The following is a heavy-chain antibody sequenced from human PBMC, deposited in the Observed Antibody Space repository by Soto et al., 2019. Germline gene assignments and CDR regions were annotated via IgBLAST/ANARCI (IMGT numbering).Heavy chain of an antibody. J-gene: IGHJ4*02. V-gene: IGHV3-30*18. CDR2: ISYDGSNK. CDR1: GFTFSSYG. CDR3: AKDQSGYCSSTSCYGPDY. D-gene: IGHD2-2*01. Sequence: PGGSLRLSCAASGFTFSSYGMHWVRQAPGKGLEWVAVISYDGSNKYYADSVKGRFTISRDNSKNTLYLQMNSLRAEDTAVYYCAKDQSGYCSSTSCYGPDYWGQGTLVTVSS.